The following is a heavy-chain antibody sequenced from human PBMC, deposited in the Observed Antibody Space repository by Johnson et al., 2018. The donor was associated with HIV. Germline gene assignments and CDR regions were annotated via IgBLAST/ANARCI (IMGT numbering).Heavy chain of an antibody. Sequence: QVQLVESGGGVVQPGGSLRLSCAASEFTFSTYGMHWVRQAPGKGLEWVALIRYDGSNKYYADSVKGRFIISRDNSKNTLYLQMNSPRPDDTAVYFCAKEQPYYYDNRHAFDIWGQGTMVTVSS. CDR3: AKEQPYYYDNRHAFDI. D-gene: IGHD3-22*01. V-gene: IGHV3-30*02. CDR2: IRYDGSNK. J-gene: IGHJ3*02. CDR1: EFTFSTYG.